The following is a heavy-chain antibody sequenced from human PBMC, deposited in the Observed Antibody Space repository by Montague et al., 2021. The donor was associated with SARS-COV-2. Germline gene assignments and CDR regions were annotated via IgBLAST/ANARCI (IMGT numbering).Heavy chain of an antibody. J-gene: IGHJ5*02. Sequence: SETLSLTCVVSSGSISPSDTHYWGWVRPAPGKGLEWIATISYRGSTSYTPPLRSRVTISVDTSKNQISLNLRSVTAADTSVYYCARHSTTHAFDPWGQGILVTVSS. V-gene: IGHV4-39*01. CDR1: SGSISPSDTHY. CDR2: ISYRGST. CDR3: ARHSTTHAFDP. D-gene: IGHD1-1*01.